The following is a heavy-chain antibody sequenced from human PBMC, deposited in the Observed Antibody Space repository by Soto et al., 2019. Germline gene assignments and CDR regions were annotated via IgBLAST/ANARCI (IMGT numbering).Heavy chain of an antibody. CDR2: INAYNGNT. D-gene: IGHD3-16*01. CDR1: GYSFSRNG. CDR3: AMVDVYVTPSPQDV. Sequence: APVKVSCKASGYSFSRNGIGWGRQASGQGLEWMGWINAYNGNTNYAQNLQGRLTLTTDTSTTTAYMELRSLRSNDTAIYYCAMVDVYVTPSPQDVWGQGTTVTVS. J-gene: IGHJ6*02. V-gene: IGHV1-18*01.